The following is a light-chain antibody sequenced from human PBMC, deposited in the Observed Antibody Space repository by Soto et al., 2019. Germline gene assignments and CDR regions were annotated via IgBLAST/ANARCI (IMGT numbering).Light chain of an antibody. CDR1: QSVSSY. CDR2: DAS. V-gene: IGKV3-11*01. Sequence: EIVLTQSPATLSLSPGERATLSCRASQSVSSYLAWYQQKTGQAPRLLIYDASNSATGIPARFSGSGSGTDFTLTISSLEPEDFGIYYCLQYDNWPLPWTFGQGTKVDIK. J-gene: IGKJ1*01. CDR3: LQYDNWPLPWT.